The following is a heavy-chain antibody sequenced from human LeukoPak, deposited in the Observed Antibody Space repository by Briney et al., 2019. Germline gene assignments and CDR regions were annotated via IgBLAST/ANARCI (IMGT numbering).Heavy chain of an antibody. CDR3: ARATTVTTLSSFDY. D-gene: IGHD4-17*01. J-gene: IGHJ4*02. V-gene: IGHV4-34*01. Sequence: SETLSLTCAVYGGSFSGYYWSWFRQPPGKGLEWIGEINHSGSTNYNPSLKSRVTISVDTSKNQFSLKLSSVTAADTAVYYCARATTVTTLSSFDYWGQGTLVTVSS. CDR2: INHSGST. CDR1: GGSFSGYY.